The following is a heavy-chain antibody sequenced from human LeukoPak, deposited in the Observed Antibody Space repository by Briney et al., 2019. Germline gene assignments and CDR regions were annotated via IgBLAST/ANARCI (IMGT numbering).Heavy chain of an antibody. CDR3: TTDPMSSVTTYYYYYGMDV. V-gene: IGHV3-15*01. CDR2: IKSKTDGGTT. J-gene: IGHJ6*02. D-gene: IGHD4-17*01. Sequence: GGSLRLSCAASGFTFSNAWMSWVRQAPGKGLEWVGRIKSKTDGGTTDYAAPVKGRFTISRDDSKDTLYLQMNSLKTEDTAVYYCTTDPMSSVTTYYYYYGMDVWGQGTTVTVSS. CDR1: GFTFSNAW.